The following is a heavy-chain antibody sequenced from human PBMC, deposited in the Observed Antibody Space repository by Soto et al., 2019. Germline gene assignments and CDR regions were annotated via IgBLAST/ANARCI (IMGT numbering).Heavy chain of an antibody. CDR3: MRTNSRGQWAAWY. CDR2: IDSSGTT. D-gene: IGHD2-15*01. CDR1: GDSVSSGSYF. Sequence: QVQLQESGPGLVKPSETLSLSCTVSGDSVSSGSYFWSWVRQPPGKGLEWLAYIDSSGTTSYNPSLRSRITRTADTSQKQNSLKLSSVTTAGTAGYYWMRTNSRGQWAAWYWGQGTLVTVSS. V-gene: IGHV4-61*01. J-gene: IGHJ4*02.